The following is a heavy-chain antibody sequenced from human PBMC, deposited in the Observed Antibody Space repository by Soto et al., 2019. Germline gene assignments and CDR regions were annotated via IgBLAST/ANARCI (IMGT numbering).Heavy chain of an antibody. Sequence: GGSLRLSCAASGLTFSSYAMSWVRQAPGKGLEWVSAISGSGGSTYYADSVKGRFTITRYNSKNTLYLQMKSLRAEDAAVYYCAKDILGMTYCGVDSYSGAAFDIWGQVTMVTVS. D-gene: IGHD2-21*02. CDR2: ISGSGGST. CDR1: GLTFSSYA. CDR3: AKDILGMTYCGVDSYSGAAFDI. V-gene: IGHV3-23*01. J-gene: IGHJ3*02.